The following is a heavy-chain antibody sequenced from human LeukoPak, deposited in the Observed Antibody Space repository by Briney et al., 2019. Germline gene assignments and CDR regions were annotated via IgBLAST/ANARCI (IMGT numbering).Heavy chain of an antibody. CDR3: AREIGVDMVAAITGFDY. Sequence: GASVKVSCKASGYTFTGYYMHWVRQAPGQGLEWMGWINPNSGGTNYAQKFQGRVTMTRDTSISTAYMELSRLRSDDTAVYYCAREIGVDMVAAITGFDYWGQGTLVTVSS. J-gene: IGHJ4*02. CDR2: INPNSGGT. D-gene: IGHD5-12*01. V-gene: IGHV1-2*02. CDR1: GYTFTGYY.